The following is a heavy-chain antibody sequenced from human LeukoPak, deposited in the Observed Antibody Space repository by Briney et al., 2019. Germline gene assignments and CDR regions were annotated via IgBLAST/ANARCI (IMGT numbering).Heavy chain of an antibody. D-gene: IGHD1-1*01. Sequence: SETLSLTCTVSGGSISNYYWSWIRQPPAKGQEGIGYGYDSGRTNYKPSLRSRVTISEVTAKSQLSLKLKSVTAADTAVYYCARDRYAGYLDAFDLWGPGTMVTVSS. CDR2: GYDSGRT. CDR3: ARDRYAGYLDAFDL. CDR1: GGSISNYY. J-gene: IGHJ3*01. V-gene: IGHV4-59*01.